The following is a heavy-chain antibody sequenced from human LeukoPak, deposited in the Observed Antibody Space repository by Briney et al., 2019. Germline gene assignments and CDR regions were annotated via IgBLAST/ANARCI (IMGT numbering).Heavy chain of an antibody. V-gene: IGHV3-23*01. D-gene: IGHD6-19*01. CDR2: ISSSGGST. CDR1: GFTFSSYA. CDR3: ARGVKYSSGWYALYDY. Sequence: GGSLRLSCAASGFTFSSYAMRWVRQAPGKGLEWVSLISSSGGSTHYADSVRGRFTISRDNSKSTLYLQMNSLRAGDTAVYYCARGVKYSSGWYALYDYWGQGTLVTVSS. J-gene: IGHJ4*02.